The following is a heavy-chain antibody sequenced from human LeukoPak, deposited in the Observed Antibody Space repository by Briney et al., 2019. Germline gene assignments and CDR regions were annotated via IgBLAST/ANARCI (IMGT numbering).Heavy chain of an antibody. Sequence: GGSLRLSCAASGFTFSSYGMNWVRQAPGKGLEWVSYISSSSSTIYYADSVKGRFTISRDNAKNSLYLQMNSLRAEDTAVYYCAAAGSLVPAAMLDYWGQGTLVTVSS. J-gene: IGHJ4*02. CDR2: ISSSSSTI. CDR3: AAAGSLVPAAMLDY. D-gene: IGHD2-2*01. CDR1: GFTFSSYG. V-gene: IGHV3-48*01.